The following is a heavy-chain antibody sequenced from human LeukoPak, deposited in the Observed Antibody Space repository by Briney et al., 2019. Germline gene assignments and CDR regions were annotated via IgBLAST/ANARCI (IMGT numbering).Heavy chain of an antibody. Sequence: ASLKVSCKVSGYTLTELSMDWVRQAPGQGLEWMGWINPNSGGTNYAQKFQGRVTMTRDTSISTAYMELSRLRSDDTAVYYCARDGGYYDILTGYAISNWFDPWGQGTLVTVSS. V-gene: IGHV1-2*02. CDR2: INPNSGGT. CDR3: ARDGGYYDILTGYAISNWFDP. CDR1: GYTLTELS. D-gene: IGHD3-9*01. J-gene: IGHJ5*02.